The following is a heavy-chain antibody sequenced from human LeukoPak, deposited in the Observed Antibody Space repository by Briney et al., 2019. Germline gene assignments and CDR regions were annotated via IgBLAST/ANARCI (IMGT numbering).Heavy chain of an antibody. CDR3: ARGQRRLQDY. CDR2: IYYSGST. V-gene: IGHV4-61*01. J-gene: IGHJ4*02. Sequence: PSETLSLTCTVSGGSVSSDSYFWTWLRPPPGQGLEWIGYIYYSGSTNYNPSLKSRVTISLDTSKSQISLKLSSVTAADTAVYYCARGQRRLQDYWGQGTLVTVSS. CDR1: GGSVSSDSYF.